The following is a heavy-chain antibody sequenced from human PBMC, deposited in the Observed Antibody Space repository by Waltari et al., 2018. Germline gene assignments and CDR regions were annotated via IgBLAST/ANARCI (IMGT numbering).Heavy chain of an antibody. Sequence: QVQLVQSGAEVKKPGSSVKVSCKASGGTFSSYAISWVRQAPGQGLEWMGGIIPILGIANYAQKFQGRVTITADESTSTAYMELSSLRSEDTAVYYCASPEKGGGDYYYMDVWGKGTTVTVSS. CDR3: ASPEKGGGDYYYMDV. J-gene: IGHJ6*03. CDR2: IIPILGIA. V-gene: IGHV1-69*04. CDR1: GGTFSSYA. D-gene: IGHD2-15*01.